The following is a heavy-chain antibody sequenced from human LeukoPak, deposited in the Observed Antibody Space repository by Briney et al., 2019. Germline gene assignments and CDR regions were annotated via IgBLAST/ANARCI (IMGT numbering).Heavy chain of an antibody. CDR2: ITSSSSNK. J-gene: IGHJ4*02. CDR3: ARGIAAALGY. CDR1: GFLFSRYS. D-gene: IGHD6-13*01. Sequence: GGSLRLSCAASGFLFSRYSMNWVRQAPGEGPEWVSSITSSSSNKDYVDSVKGRFTVSRDNARNSLYLQMDSLRVEDTAVYYCARGIAAALGYWGQGTLVTVSS. V-gene: IGHV3-21*01.